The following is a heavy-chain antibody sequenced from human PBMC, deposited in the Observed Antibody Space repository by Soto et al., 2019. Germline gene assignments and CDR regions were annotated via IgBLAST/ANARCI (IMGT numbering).Heavy chain of an antibody. D-gene: IGHD3-22*01. V-gene: IGHV4-4*07. Sequence: IRRPAGEGLEWIGRISSSGSTTYNPSLKGRLTMSIDTSNNHFTVTLNSVTAADAALYYCARGGYYYGHYYFDSWGQGTLVTV. J-gene: IGHJ4*02. CDR2: ISSSGST. CDR3: ARGGYYYGHYYFDS.